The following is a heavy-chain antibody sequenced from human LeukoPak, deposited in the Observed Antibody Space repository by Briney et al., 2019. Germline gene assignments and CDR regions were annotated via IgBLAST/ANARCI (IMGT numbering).Heavy chain of an antibody. CDR2: IYYSGST. CDR1: GGSISSYY. J-gene: IGHJ4*02. Sequence: SETLSLTCTVSGGSISSYYWSWIRQPPGKGLEWIGYIYYSGSTNYNPSLKSRVTISVDTSKNQFSLKLSSVTAAVTAVYYCARSDSSGYYYRVFDYWGQGTLVTVSS. CDR3: ARSDSSGYYYRVFDY. D-gene: IGHD3-22*01. V-gene: IGHV4-59*01.